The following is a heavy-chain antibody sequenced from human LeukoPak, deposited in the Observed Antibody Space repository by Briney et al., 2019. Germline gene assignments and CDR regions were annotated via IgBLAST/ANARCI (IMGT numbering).Heavy chain of an antibody. D-gene: IGHD6-13*01. CDR1: GYSISSGYY. J-gene: IGHJ4*02. CDR3: ARDLIAAAGMWGY. V-gene: IGHV4-38-2*02. CDR2: IYHSGST. Sequence: SETLSLTCTVSGYSISSGYYWGWIRQPPGKGLEWIGSIYHSGSTYYNPSLKSRVTISVDTSKNQFSLKLSSVTAADTAVYYCARDLIAAAGMWGYWGQGTLVTVSS.